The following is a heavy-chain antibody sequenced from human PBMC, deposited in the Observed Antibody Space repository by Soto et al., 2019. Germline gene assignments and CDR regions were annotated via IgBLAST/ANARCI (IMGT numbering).Heavy chain of an antibody. J-gene: IGHJ4*02. Sequence: ASVKVSCKVSGYTLTELSMHWVRQAPGKGLEWMGGFDPEDGETIYAQKFQGRVTMTEDTSTDTAYMELSSLRSEDTAVYYCATSYCSGGSCYLNLPFDYWGQGTLVTVSS. CDR1: GYTLTELS. D-gene: IGHD2-15*01. V-gene: IGHV1-24*01. CDR3: ATSYCSGGSCYLNLPFDY. CDR2: FDPEDGET.